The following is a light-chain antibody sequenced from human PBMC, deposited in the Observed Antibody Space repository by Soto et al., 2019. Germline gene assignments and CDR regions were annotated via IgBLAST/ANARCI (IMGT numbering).Light chain of an antibody. J-gene: IGLJ2*01. CDR3: SSLTSSNTRV. Sequence: QLVLTQPASVSGSPGQSIAISCTGTSSDVGGYQYVSWYQQHPGKAPKLLIYEVTKRLSGVSDRFSGSKSGNTASLTISGLQAEDEADYYCSSLTSSNTRVFGGGTKLTVL. CDR2: EVT. CDR1: SSDVGGYQY. V-gene: IGLV2-14*01.